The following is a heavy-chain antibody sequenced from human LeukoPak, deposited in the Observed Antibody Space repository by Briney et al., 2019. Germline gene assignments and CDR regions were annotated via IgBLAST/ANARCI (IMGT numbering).Heavy chain of an antibody. CDR3: ARDPGAAGLFDY. Sequence: GGSLRLSCAASGFTSSSYDMHWVRQATGKGLEWVSAIGTAGDTYYPGSVKGRFTISRENAKNSLYLQMNSLRAGDTAVYYCARDPGAAGLFDYWGQGTLVTVSS. CDR1: GFTSSSYD. J-gene: IGHJ4*02. V-gene: IGHV3-13*01. CDR2: IGTAGDT. D-gene: IGHD6-13*01.